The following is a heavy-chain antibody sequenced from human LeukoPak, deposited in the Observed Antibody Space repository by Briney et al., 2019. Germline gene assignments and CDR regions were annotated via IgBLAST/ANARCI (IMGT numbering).Heavy chain of an antibody. D-gene: IGHD3-10*01. CDR3: VRASGSFDY. CDR1: GFTFSDYG. Sequence: GGSLRLSCAPSGFTFSDYGIHSVRQAPGKGLGWVAVIWSDGSNKYYADSVKGRFTISRDNSKKTLYLQMNSLRVEDTAVYYCVRASGSFDYWGQGTLVTVSS. J-gene: IGHJ4*02. V-gene: IGHV3-33*01. CDR2: IWSDGSNK.